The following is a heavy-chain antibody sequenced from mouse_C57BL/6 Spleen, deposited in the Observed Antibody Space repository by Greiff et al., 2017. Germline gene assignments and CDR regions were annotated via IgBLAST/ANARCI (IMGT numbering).Heavy chain of an antibody. Sequence: QVHVKQSGAELARPGASVKLSCKASGYTFTSYGISWVKQRTGQGLEWIGEIYPRSGNTYYNEKFKGKATLTADKSSSTAYMELRSLTSEDSAVYFCASRITTVVPDYWGQGTTLTVSS. V-gene: IGHV1-81*01. D-gene: IGHD1-1*01. CDR2: IYPRSGNT. J-gene: IGHJ2*01. CDR3: ASRITTVVPDY. CDR1: GYTFTSYG.